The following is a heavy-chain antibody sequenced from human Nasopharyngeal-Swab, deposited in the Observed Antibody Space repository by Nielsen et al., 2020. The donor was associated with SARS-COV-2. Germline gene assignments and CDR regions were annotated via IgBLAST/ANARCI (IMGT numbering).Heavy chain of an antibody. CDR1: GFIFSNYG. V-gene: IGHV3-33*01. CDR2: IWYDGSIE. J-gene: IGHJ6*02. CDR3: ATDYAFGMDV. D-gene: IGHD4-17*01. Sequence: GGSLRLSCEASGFIFSNYGMHWVRQAPGQGLEWVAIIWYDGSIEYYADSVKGRFTISGDNSKNTLYLQMNSLRVEDSAVYHCATDYAFGMDVWGQGTTVIVSS.